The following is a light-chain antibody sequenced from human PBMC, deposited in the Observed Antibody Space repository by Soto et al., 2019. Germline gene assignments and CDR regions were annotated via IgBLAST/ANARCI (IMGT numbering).Light chain of an antibody. CDR2: SAS. J-gene: IGKJ5*01. V-gene: IGKV1-39*01. Sequence: DIQMTQSPPSLSASVWDRVAITCLASQTVSIFLNWYQHKTGRAPTLLIHSASTLQTGVPSRFTGSGSGTDFTLTITNVQPEDFATYYCQQSYTAPLSFGQGTRLENK. CDR1: QTVSIF. CDR3: QQSYTAPLS.